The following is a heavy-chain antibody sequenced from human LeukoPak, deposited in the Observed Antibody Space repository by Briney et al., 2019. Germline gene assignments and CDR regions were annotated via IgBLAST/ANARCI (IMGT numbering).Heavy chain of an antibody. J-gene: IGHJ4*02. CDR1: GFAFSTQG. V-gene: IGHV3-33*01. CDR2: IWHDGNNK. CDR3: ARDIDDYGGPVGFDY. D-gene: IGHD4-23*01. Sequence: PGGSLRLSCATSGFAFSTQGMHWVRQAPGKGLEWVAAIWHDGNNKYYVDSVKGRFTISRDNSKNTVYLQMNSLRAEDTAVYYCARDIDDYGGPVGFDYWGQGTLVTVSS.